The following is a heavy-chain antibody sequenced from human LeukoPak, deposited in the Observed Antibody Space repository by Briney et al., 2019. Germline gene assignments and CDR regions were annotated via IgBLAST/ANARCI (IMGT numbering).Heavy chain of an antibody. CDR1: GGSFSGYY. CDR3: ARGAGVRYFDWSYFDY. CDR2: INHSGST. J-gene: IGHJ4*02. D-gene: IGHD3-9*01. V-gene: IGHV4-34*01. Sequence: SETLSLTCAVYGGSFSGYYWSWIRQPPGKGLEWIGEINHSGSTNYNPSLKSRVTISVDTSKNQFSLKLSSVTAADTAVYYCARGAGVRYFDWSYFDYWGQGTLVTVPS.